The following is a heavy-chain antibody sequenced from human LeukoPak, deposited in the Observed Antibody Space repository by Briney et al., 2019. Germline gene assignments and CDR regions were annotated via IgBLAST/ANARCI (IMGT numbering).Heavy chain of an antibody. D-gene: IGHD1-1*01. Sequence: GGSLRLSCAASGFTFSSYGMHRVRQAPGKGLEWVAVISYDGSNKYYADSVKGRFTISRDNSKNTLYLQMNSLRGEDTAVYYCAKGVHFDYWGQGTLVTVSS. CDR3: AKGVHFDY. V-gene: IGHV3-30*18. CDR2: ISYDGSNK. CDR1: GFTFSSYG. J-gene: IGHJ4*02.